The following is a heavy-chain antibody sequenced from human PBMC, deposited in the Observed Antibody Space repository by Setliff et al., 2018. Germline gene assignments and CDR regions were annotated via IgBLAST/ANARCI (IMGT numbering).Heavy chain of an antibody. Sequence: LSLTCTVSDGSSSSHYWSWIRQPPGKGLEWIGYIHFSGTTNYNPSLKSRVTLSLDTSKNQFSLELSSVTAADTAMYYCARENGYCSGGACYFMFDYWGLGTLVTVSS. D-gene: IGHD2-15*01. V-gene: IGHV4-59*11. CDR2: IHFSGTT. CDR1: DGSSSSHY. J-gene: IGHJ4*02. CDR3: ARENGYCSGGACYFMFDY.